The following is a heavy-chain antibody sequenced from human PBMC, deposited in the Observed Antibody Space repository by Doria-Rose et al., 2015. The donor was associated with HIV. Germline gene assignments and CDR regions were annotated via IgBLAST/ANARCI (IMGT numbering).Heavy chain of an antibody. CDR2: IFSDDER. Sequence: ESGPVLVKPTETLTLTCTVSGVSLSSPGMGVSWIRQPPGKDLEWLANIFSDDERSYKTSLKSRLTISRGTSKSRVVLTMTDMDPVDTATYYCARIKSSRWYHKYYFDFWGQGTLVIVSA. D-gene: IGHD6-13*01. V-gene: IGHV2-26*01. CDR1: GVSLSSPGMG. CDR3: ARIKSSRWYHKYYFDF. J-gene: IGHJ4*02.